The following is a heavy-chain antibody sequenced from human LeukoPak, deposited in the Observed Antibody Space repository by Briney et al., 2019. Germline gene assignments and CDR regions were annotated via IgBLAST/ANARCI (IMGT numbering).Heavy chain of an antibody. J-gene: IGHJ6*04. D-gene: IGHD2-2*01. Sequence: SETLSLTCTVPGGSISSYYWSWIRQPAGKGLEWIGRIYTSGSTNYNPSLKSRVTMSVDTSKNQFSLKLSSVTAADTAVYYCAREDIVVVPAALDVWGKGTTVTVSS. V-gene: IGHV4-4*07. CDR1: GGSISSYY. CDR2: IYTSGST. CDR3: AREDIVVVPAALDV.